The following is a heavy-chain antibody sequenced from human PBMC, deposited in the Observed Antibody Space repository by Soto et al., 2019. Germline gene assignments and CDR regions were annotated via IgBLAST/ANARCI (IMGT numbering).Heavy chain of an antibody. Sequence: GGALRLSCAASGFTFSNYAMSGGRHAPGKGLEWVSLVSATAGTTYYTDSVKGRFTISRDNSRNTVYLQMNSLRADDTAVYYCAKDRLAGGSDSWGQGTLVTVS. CDR2: VSATAGTT. CDR3: AKDRLAGGSDS. V-gene: IGHV3-23*01. J-gene: IGHJ4*02. D-gene: IGHD3-16*01. CDR1: GFTFSNYA.